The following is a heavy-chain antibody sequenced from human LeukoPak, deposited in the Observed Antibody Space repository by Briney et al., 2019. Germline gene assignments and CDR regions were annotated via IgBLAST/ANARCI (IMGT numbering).Heavy chain of an antibody. CDR1: GYTFTDYS. V-gene: IGHV1-2*02. D-gene: IGHD6-13*01. Sequence: ASVKVSCKASGYTFTDYSMHWVRQAPGQGLEWMGWINPNSGDTDYAQKFQGGVTMTRDTSISTAYLEVSMLTSDDTAVYFCARDAIAAAGAGAWGQGTLVTVSS. CDR3: ARDAIAAAGAGA. J-gene: IGHJ4*02. CDR2: INPNSGDT.